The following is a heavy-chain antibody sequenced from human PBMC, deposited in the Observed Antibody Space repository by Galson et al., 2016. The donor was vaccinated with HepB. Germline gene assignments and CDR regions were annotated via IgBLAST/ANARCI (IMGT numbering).Heavy chain of an antibody. D-gene: IGHD5-24*01. CDR3: ARDLLPVEMGRLFEY. V-gene: IGHV3-64*04. CDR2: ISYNGGTT. J-gene: IGHJ4*02. CDR1: GFIFSKYT. Sequence: SLRLSCAAPGFIFSKYTMHWVRQAPGKGLQYVAGISYNGGTTHYADSVKGRFTISRDNSKHTLFLQMNNLRVDDTAVYYCARDLLPVEMGRLFEYWGQGSLVTVSS.